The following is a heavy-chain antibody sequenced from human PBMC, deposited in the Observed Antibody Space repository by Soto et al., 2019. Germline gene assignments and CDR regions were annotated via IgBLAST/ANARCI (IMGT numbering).Heavy chain of an antibody. J-gene: IGHJ4*02. D-gene: IGHD6-19*01. CDR3: ATTYSSGWYFDY. CDR1: GGSISSSSYY. CDR2: IYYSGST. V-gene: IGHV4-39*01. Sequence: PSETLSLTCTVSGGSISSSSYYWGWIRQPPGKGLEWIGSIYYSGSTYYNPSLKSRVTISVDTSKNQFSLKLSSVTAADTAVYYCATTYSSGWYFDYWGQGTLVTVSS.